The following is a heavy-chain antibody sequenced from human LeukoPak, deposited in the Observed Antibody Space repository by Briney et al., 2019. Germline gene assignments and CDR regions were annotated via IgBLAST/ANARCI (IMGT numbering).Heavy chain of an antibody. CDR2: INHSGST. V-gene: IGHV4-34*01. Sequence: TSETLSLTCAVYGGSFSGYYWSWIRQPPGKGLEWIGEINHSGSTNYNPSLKSRVTISVDTSKNQFSLKLSSVTAADTAVYYCARVFWSGYFGDAFDIWGQGTMVTVSS. CDR3: ARVFWSGYFGDAFDI. J-gene: IGHJ3*02. CDR1: GGSFSGYY. D-gene: IGHD3-3*01.